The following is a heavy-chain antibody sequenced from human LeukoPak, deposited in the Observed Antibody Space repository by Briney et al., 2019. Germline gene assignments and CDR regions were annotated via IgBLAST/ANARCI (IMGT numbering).Heavy chain of an antibody. V-gene: IGHV3-7*01. J-gene: IGHJ5*02. CDR1: GFTFSNYW. CDR2: IKKDGSEK. CDR3: ARESMVVTHGGFDP. D-gene: IGHD4-23*01. Sequence: GGSLRLSCAASGFTFSNYWMTWVRQAPGRGLEWVANIKKDGSEKYYVDSVKGRFTISRDNAKNSLYLQLNSLRAEDTAVYYCARESMVVTHGGFDPWGQGTLVTVSS.